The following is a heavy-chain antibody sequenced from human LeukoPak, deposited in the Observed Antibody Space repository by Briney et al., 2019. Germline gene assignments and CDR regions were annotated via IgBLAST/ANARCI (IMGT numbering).Heavy chain of an antibody. CDR1: GYSISSGYY. J-gene: IGHJ4*02. D-gene: IGHD5-12*01. CDR2: IYHSGST. CDR3: ARDLGWLPG. Sequence: NSSETLSLTCTVSGYSISSGYYWGWIRQPPGKGLEWIGSIYHSGSTYYNPSLKSRVTISVDTSKNQFSLKLSSVTAADTAVYYCARDLGWLPGWGQGTLVTVSS. V-gene: IGHV4-38-2*02.